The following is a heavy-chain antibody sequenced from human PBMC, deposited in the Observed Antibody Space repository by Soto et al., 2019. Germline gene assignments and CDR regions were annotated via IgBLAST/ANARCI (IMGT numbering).Heavy chain of an antibody. V-gene: IGHV3-23*01. CDR3: AKKCDPRGDHKNWYFDL. CDR1: GFTFSSYT. Sequence: GGSLRLSCAPSGFTFSSYTMTWVRQAPGKGLEWISVIIGSGTTTYYADSVKGRFTISRDNSKNTLYLQMNGLRAEDTALYYCAKKCDPRGDHKNWYFDLWGRGDLVTVSP. CDR2: IIGSGTTT. D-gene: IGHD7-27*01. J-gene: IGHJ2*01.